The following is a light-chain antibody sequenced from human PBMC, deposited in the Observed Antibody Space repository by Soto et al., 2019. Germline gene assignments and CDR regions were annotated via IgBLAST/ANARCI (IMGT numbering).Light chain of an antibody. Sequence: QSVLTQPPSLSGAPGQRVTISCTGSNSNIGADYDVHWYQQFPGTAPKLVIYGDTNRPSGVPERFSGSKSGTSASLAITGLQTEDEADYYCQSYDSSLNVVVFGGGTQLTVL. CDR2: GDT. CDR3: QSYDSSLNVVV. J-gene: IGLJ2*01. CDR1: NSNIGADYD. V-gene: IGLV1-40*01.